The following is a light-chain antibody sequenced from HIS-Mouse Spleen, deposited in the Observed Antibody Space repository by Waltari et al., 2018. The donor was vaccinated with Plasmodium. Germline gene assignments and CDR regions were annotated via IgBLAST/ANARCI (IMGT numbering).Light chain of an antibody. V-gene: IGLV3-10*01. CDR2: EDS. Sequence: SYELTQPPSVSVSPGQTARTTCSGDVFPKKYAYWYQQKSGQAPVLVIYEDSKRPSGIPERFSGSSSGTMATLTISGAQVEDEADYYCYSTDSSGNHRVFGGGTKLTVL. CDR3: YSTDSSGNHRV. CDR1: VFPKKY. J-gene: IGLJ3*02.